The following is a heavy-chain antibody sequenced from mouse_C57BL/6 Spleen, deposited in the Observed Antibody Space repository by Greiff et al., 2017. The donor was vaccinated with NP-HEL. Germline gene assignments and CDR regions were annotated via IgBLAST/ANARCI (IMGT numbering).Heavy chain of an antibody. J-gene: IGHJ4*01. D-gene: IGHD1-1*01. CDR2: IHPNSGST. V-gene: IGHV1-64*01. Sequence: QVQLQQPGAELVKPGASVKLSCKASGYTFTSYWMHWVKQRPGQGLEWIGMIHPNSGSTNYNEKFKSKATLTVDKSSSTAYMQLSSLTSEDSAVYYCARIYYGNSYDAMDYWGQGTSVTVSS. CDR3: ARIYYGNSYDAMDY. CDR1: GYTFTSYW.